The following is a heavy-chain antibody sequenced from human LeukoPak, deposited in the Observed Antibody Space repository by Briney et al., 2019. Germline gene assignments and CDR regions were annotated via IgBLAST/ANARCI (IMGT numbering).Heavy chain of an antibody. V-gene: IGHV3-74*01. Sequence: GGSLRLSCAASGFSFSHFWMHWVRQAPGKGLVWISRIKGDGISTNYADPVKGRFTISRDNAKNTVYLQMNSLRAEDTAVYYCAKDWEPDYWGQGTLVTVSS. CDR1: GFSFSHFW. CDR3: AKDWEPDY. CDR2: IKGDGIST. J-gene: IGHJ4*02. D-gene: IGHD1-26*01.